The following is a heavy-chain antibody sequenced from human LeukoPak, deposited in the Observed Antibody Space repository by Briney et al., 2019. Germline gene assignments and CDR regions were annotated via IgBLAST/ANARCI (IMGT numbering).Heavy chain of an antibody. CDR3: ATRRGYSGYDLGSPNCCHYYIDV. J-gene: IGHJ6*03. V-gene: IGHV1-69-2*01. D-gene: IGHD5-12*01. CDR2: VDPEDGET. Sequence: ASVKVSCKVSGYTFTDYYMHWEQQAPGKGLEWMGLVDPEDGETIYAEKFQGRVTITADTSTDTAYMELSSLRSEDTAVYYCATRRGYSGYDLGSPNCCHYYIDVWGKGTTVTVSS. CDR1: GYTFTDYY.